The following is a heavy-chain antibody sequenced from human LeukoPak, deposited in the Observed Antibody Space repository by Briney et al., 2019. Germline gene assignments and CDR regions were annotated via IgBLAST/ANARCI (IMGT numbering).Heavy chain of an antibody. J-gene: IGHJ4*02. CDR2: IRHDGSNK. Sequence: GGSLRLSCAASGFTFSGYGMYWVRQAPGKGLEWVAFIRHDGSNKYYADSVKGRFTISRDNSKNTLYLQMNSLRAEDTALYYCAKDVGMVGATPLDYWGQGTLVTVSS. D-gene: IGHD1-26*01. V-gene: IGHV3-30*02. CDR3: AKDVGMVGATPLDY. CDR1: GFTFSGYG.